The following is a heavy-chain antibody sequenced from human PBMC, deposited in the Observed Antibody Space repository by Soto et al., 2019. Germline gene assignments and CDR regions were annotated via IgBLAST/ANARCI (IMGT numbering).Heavy chain of an antibody. CDR3: ARLAMVRGVPTYGMDV. CDR2: ISAYNGNT. CDR1: GYTFTSYG. J-gene: IGHJ6*02. D-gene: IGHD3-10*01. Sequence: ASVKVSCKASGYTFTSYGISWVRQAPGQGLEWMGWISAYNGNTNYAQKLQGRVTMTTDTSTSTAYMELRSLRSDDTAVYYCARLAMVRGVPTYGMDVWGQGTTVTVSS. V-gene: IGHV1-18*01.